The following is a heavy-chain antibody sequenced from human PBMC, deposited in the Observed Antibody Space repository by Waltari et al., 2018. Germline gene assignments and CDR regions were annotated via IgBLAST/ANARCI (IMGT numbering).Heavy chain of an antibody. V-gene: IGHV4-59*01. CDR3: ARGLVTGTTYYFDY. D-gene: IGHD1-7*01. CDR1: GGSISSYY. J-gene: IGHJ4*02. CDR2: IYYSGST. Sequence: QVQLQESGPGLVKPSETLSLTCTVSGGSISSYYWSWIRQPPGKGLEWIGYIYYSGSTNYNPSLKSRVTISVDTSKNQFSLKLSSVTAADTAVYYCARGLVTGTTYYFDYWGQGTLVTVSS.